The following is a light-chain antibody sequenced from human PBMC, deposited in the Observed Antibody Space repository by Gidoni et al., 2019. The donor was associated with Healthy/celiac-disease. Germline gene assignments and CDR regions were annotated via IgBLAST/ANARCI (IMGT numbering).Light chain of an antibody. Sequence: DIQMNQSPSSLSASVGERVTITCRASQSISSYLNWYQQKPGKATKLLIYAASSLQSGVPSRFSGSGSGTDFTLTISSLQPQYFATYYCQQSYSTPRPFGQGTKVEIK. CDR3: QQSYSTPRP. V-gene: IGKV1-39*01. CDR1: QSISSY. CDR2: AAS. J-gene: IGKJ1*01.